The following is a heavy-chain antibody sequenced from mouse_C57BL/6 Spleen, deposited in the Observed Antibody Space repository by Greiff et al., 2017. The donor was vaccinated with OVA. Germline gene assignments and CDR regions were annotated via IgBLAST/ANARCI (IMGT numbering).Heavy chain of an antibody. CDR2: IDPANGNT. J-gene: IGHJ1*03. D-gene: IGHD2-4*01. CDR3: ARDDYEHFDV. V-gene: IGHV14-3*01. Sequence: VQLQQSDAELVKPGASVKISCKVSGYTFTDHTIHWVKQRPEQGLEWIGRIDPANGNTKYAPKFQGKATITADTSSNTAYLQLSSLTSEDTAIYYCARDDYEHFDVWGTGTTVTVSS. CDR1: GYTFTDHT.